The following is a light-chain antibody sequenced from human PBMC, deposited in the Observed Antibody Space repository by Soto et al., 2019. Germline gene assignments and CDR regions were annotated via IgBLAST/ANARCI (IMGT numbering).Light chain of an antibody. Sequence: IVMTQSPDSLAVSLGERATINCKSSQSVLYSSNNKDYLAWYQQKPRQPPKLLIYWASTRESGVPDRFSGSGSGTDFTLTISSLQAEDVAVYYCQLYYSTPFTFGPGTKVDIK. J-gene: IGKJ3*01. CDR2: WAS. CDR1: QSVLYSSNNKDY. CDR3: QLYYSTPFT. V-gene: IGKV4-1*01.